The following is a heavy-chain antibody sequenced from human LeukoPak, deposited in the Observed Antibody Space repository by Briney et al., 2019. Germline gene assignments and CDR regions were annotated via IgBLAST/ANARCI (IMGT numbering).Heavy chain of an antibody. J-gene: IGHJ3*02. D-gene: IGHD2-2*01. Sequence: PSETLSLTCTVSGGSVSSGSYYWRWIRQPPGKGLEWIGYTYYSGSTNYNPSLKSRVTISVDTSKNQFSLKLSSVTAADTAVYYCARVNIVVVPAAIVTGAFDIWGQGTMVTVSS. CDR3: ARVNIVVVPAAIVTGAFDI. CDR2: TYYSGST. CDR1: GGSVSSGSYY. V-gene: IGHV4-61*01.